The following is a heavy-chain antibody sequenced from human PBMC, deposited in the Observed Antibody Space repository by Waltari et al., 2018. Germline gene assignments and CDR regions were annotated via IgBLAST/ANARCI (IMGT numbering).Heavy chain of an antibody. Sequence: EVQLVQSGAEVKKPGESLKISCKGSGYSFTSYWIGWGRQMPGNGLEWMGVSFPEDSYTSFSPSFQGQVTIAADKSISTAYRQWSSLKASDTAMYYCASLYSGNWFDPWGQGTLVTVSS. J-gene: IGHJ5*02. V-gene: IGHV5-51*03. CDR3: ASLYSGNWFDP. D-gene: IGHD1-26*01. CDR2: SFPEDSYT. CDR1: GYSFTSYW.